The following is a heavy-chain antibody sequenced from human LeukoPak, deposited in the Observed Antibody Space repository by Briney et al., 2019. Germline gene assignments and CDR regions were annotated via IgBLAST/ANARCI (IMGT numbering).Heavy chain of an antibody. V-gene: IGHV3-23*01. Sequence: GGSLRLSCAASGFSFRNFAMTWVRRAPGKGLEWVSAISGSGGSSYYADSVRGRFTISRDNSKNTLYLQLSSLRAEDTAVYYCARGTVGGVGATPLYYWGQGTLVTVSS. CDR3: ARGTVGGVGATPLYY. CDR2: ISGSGGSS. J-gene: IGHJ4*02. CDR1: GFSFRNFA. D-gene: IGHD1-26*01.